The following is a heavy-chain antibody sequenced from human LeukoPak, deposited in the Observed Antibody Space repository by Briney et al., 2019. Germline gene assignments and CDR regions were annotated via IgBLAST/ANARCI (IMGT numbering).Heavy chain of an antibody. CDR3: TRITPTYYDILTGYSGY. J-gene: IGHJ4*02. D-gene: IGHD3-9*01. CDR1: GFTFGDYA. Sequence: PGGSLRLSCTASGFTFGDYAMSWFRQAPGKGLEWVGFIRSKAYGGTTEYAASVKGRFTISRDDSKSIAYLQMNSLKTEDTAAYYCTRITPTYYDILTGYSGYWGQGTLVTVSS. CDR2: IRSKAYGGTT. V-gene: IGHV3-49*03.